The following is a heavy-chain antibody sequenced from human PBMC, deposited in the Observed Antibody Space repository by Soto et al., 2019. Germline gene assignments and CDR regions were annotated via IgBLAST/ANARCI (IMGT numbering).Heavy chain of an antibody. V-gene: IGHV2-5*02. D-gene: IGHD2-8*01. Sequence: QITLKESGPPLVKPTQTLTLTCTFSGFSLSTSGVGVGWIRQPPGKALEWLALIYWDDDKRYSPSLKSRLTITKDTSKNQVVLTMTNMDPVDTATYYCAHRRMGGQYFDYWGQGTLVTVSS. CDR3: AHRRMGGQYFDY. CDR1: GFSLSTSGVG. J-gene: IGHJ4*02. CDR2: IYWDDDK.